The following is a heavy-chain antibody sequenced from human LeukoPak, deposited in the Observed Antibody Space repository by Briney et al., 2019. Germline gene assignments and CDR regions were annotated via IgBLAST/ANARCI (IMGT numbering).Heavy chain of an antibody. V-gene: IGHV4-59*08. J-gene: IGHJ6*03. D-gene: IGHD7-27*01. CDR1: GGSISSYY. CDR3: ARRTGDHYYYMDV. CDR2: IYYSGST. Sequence: PSETLSLTCTVSGGSISSYYWSWIRQPPGKGLEWIGYIYYSGSTNYNPSLKSRVTISVDTSKNQFSLKLSSVTAADTAVYYCARRTGDHYYYMDVWGKGTTVTVSS.